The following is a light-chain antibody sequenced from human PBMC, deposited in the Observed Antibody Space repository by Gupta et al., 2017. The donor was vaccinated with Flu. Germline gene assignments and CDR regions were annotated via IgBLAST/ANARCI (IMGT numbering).Light chain of an antibody. J-gene: IGKJ1*01. V-gene: IGKV3-15*01. CDR2: GAS. Sequence: EIVMTQSPATLSVSPGERATLSCRASQSVSSNLAWYQQKPGQAPRLLIYGASTRATGIPARFSGSGSGTEFTLTISILHSEDFAVYYCQQYNYWPPWTFGQGTRVEIK. CDR1: QSVSSN. CDR3: QQYNYWPPWT.